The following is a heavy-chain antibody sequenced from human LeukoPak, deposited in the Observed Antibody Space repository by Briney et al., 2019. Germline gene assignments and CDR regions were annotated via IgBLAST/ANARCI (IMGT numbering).Heavy chain of an antibody. CDR3: AKDHCVAAAGTGDY. D-gene: IGHD6-13*01. CDR2: ISGSGGST. CDR1: GFTFSSYA. J-gene: IGHJ4*02. Sequence: GGSLRLSCAASGFTFSSYAMSWVRQAPGKGLEWVSAISGSGGSTYYADSVKGRFTISRDNSKNTLYLQMNSLRAEGTAVYYCAKDHCVAAAGTGDYWGQGTLVTVSS. V-gene: IGHV3-23*01.